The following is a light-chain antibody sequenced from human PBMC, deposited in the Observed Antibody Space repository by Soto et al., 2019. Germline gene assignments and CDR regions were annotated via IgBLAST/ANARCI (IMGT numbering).Light chain of an antibody. J-gene: IGKJ1*01. Sequence: DIQMTQSPSTLSASVGDRVTITCRASPSITTWLAWYQEKPGKAPRLLIYEASSLQSGVPSRFRGGGSGTEFTLTISSLQPDDVGTYYCHQYHTYSTFGQGTKVEIQ. CDR1: PSITTW. V-gene: IGKV1-5*03. CDR3: HQYHTYST. CDR2: EAS.